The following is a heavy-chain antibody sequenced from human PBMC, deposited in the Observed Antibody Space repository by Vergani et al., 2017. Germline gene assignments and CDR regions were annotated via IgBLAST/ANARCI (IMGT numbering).Heavy chain of an antibody. Sequence: QVHLQQRGAGVLKPSGTLSLTCGVIGGSLCGYFWSWFRQSPGRGLEWLGEITAIGSAKYSPSATSRVTISVDTSRSELTMTVTSVTAADTGLYFCSSRRPRLNLGSKSNAGNFDSWGQGTLVTVSS. CDR3: SSRRPRLNLGSKSNAGNFDS. CDR2: ITAIGSA. CDR1: GGSLCGYF. V-gene: IGHV4-34*02. J-gene: IGHJ4*02. D-gene: IGHD3-10*01.